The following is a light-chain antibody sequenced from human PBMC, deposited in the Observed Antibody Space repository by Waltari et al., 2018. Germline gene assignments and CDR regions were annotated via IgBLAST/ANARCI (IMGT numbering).Light chain of an antibody. Sequence: QSGLTQPASVSGSPGQSITIPCTGTSRDVGNYNLVSWYQQYPGKAPKLMGYEVTKRTSGVSDRFSGSKSGNTASLTIYGLQSEDEADYYCCSYAGLGIYVFGTGTKVTVL. CDR2: EVT. CDR3: CSYAGLGIYV. J-gene: IGLJ1*01. V-gene: IGLV2-23*02. CDR1: SRDVGNYNL.